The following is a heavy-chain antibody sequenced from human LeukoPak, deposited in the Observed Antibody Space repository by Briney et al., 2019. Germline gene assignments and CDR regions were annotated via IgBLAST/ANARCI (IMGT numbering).Heavy chain of an antibody. D-gene: IGHD1-26*01. Sequence: PGGSLRLSCAASGFTFSSYSMNWVRQAPGKGLEWVSSISSSSSYIYYADSVKGRFTISRDNAKNSLYLQMSSLRAEDTAVYYCARDPIVGASSFDYWGQGTLVTVSS. J-gene: IGHJ4*02. CDR1: GFTFSSYS. V-gene: IGHV3-21*01. CDR3: ARDPIVGASSFDY. CDR2: ISSSSSYI.